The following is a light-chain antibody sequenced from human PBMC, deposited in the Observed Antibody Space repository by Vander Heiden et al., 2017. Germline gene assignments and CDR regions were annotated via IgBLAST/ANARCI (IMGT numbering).Light chain of an antibody. CDR2: GKN. J-gene: IGLJ3*02. V-gene: IGLV3-19*01. Sequence: SSELTHDHAVSVALGQTVRITCQGDSLRSYYASWYQQKPGQAPVLVIYGKNNRPSGIPDRFSGSSSGNTASLTITGAQAEDEADYYCNSRDSSGNHAVFGGGTKLTVL. CDR3: NSRDSSGNHAV. CDR1: SLRSYY.